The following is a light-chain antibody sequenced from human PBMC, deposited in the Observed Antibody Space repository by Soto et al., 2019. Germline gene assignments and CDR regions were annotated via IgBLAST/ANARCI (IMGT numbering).Light chain of an antibody. Sequence: DSQMTQSPSTLSASAGDSVTITCRASQSISSWLAWYQQKPGKAPKLLIYDASSLESGVPSRFRGSGSGTEFTLTISSLQPDDFVTYYCQQYSSYLLTFGGGTKVEIK. J-gene: IGKJ4*01. V-gene: IGKV1-5*01. CDR2: DAS. CDR1: QSISSW. CDR3: QQYSSYLLT.